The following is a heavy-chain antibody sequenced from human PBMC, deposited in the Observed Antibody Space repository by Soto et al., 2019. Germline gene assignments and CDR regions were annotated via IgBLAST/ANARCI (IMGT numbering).Heavy chain of an antibody. D-gene: IGHD1-26*01. V-gene: IGHV3-53*01. J-gene: IGHJ4*01. CDR2: LYSGGTT. CDR3: ARVVLVGATPDYFDH. CDR1: GFSVSRNF. Sequence: EVQLVESGGSFIQPGGSLRLSCAVSGFSVSRNFMSWIRQAPGKGLERVSILYSGGTTYYTGSVESRFTMSGDDSKNTVYLQMKSLGVEDTATYFCARVVLVGATPDYFDHWGQGSLVTVSS.